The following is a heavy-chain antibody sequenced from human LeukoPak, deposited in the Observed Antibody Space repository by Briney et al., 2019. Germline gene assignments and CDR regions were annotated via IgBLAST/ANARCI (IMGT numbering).Heavy chain of an antibody. CDR3: ARGDRYSGSWPFDF. D-gene: IGHD1-26*01. CDR1: GGSFSGYY. J-gene: IGHJ4*02. V-gene: IGHV4-34*01. CDR2: INHSGTT. Sequence: SETLSLTCAVYGGSFSGYYWSWIRQSPGKGLEWIGEINHSGTTNHNPALKSRVTISVDTSKNQLSLKLTSVTAADTAVYYCARGDRYSGSWPFDFWGQGTLVTVSS.